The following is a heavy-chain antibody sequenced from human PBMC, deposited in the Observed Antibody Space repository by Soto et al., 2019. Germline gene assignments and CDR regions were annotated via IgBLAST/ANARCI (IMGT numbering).Heavy chain of an antibody. CDR3: ARGEPTTVTDEYNWFDP. J-gene: IGHJ5*02. CDR1: GYTFTSYY. V-gene: IGHV1-46*01. Sequence: VASVKVCCKASGYTFTSYYMHWVRQAPGQGLEWMGIINPSGGSTSYAQKFQGRVTMTRDTSTSTVYMELSSLRSEDTAVYYCARGEPTTVTDEYNWFDPWGQGTLVTVSS. CDR2: INPSGGST. D-gene: IGHD4-4*01.